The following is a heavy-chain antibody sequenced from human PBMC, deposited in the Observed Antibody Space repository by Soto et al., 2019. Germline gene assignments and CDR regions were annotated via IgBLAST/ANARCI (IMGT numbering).Heavy chain of an antibody. Sequence: SETLSLTCTVSGGSISSYYWSWIRQPPGKGLEWIGYIYYSGSTNYNPSLKSRVTISVDTSKNQFSLRLTSVTAADTAVYYCARSIDPWGQGTLVTVSS. J-gene: IGHJ5*02. V-gene: IGHV4-59*12. CDR1: GGSISSYY. CDR2: IYYSGST. CDR3: ARSIDP.